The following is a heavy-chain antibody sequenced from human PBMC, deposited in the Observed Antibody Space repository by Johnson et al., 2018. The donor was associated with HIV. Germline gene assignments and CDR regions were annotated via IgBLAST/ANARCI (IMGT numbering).Heavy chain of an antibody. J-gene: IGHJ3*02. CDR1: GFTFSSYA. CDR3: ARSPLTGDPRGAFDI. CDR2: ISYDGSNK. Sequence: VHLVESGGGVVQPGRSPRLSCAASGFTFSSYAMHWVRQAPGKGLEWVAVISYDGSNKYYADSVKGRFTISRDNSKNTLYLQMNSLRAEDTAVYYCARSPLTGDPRGAFDIWGQGTMVTVSS. D-gene: IGHD7-27*01. V-gene: IGHV3-30-3*01.